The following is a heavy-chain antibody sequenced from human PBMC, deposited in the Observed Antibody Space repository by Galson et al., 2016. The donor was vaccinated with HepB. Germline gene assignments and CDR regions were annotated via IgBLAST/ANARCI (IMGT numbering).Heavy chain of an antibody. Sequence: FLRLSCAASGFTFSRYAMCWVRQAPGRGLEWVSTTRGSGGRVFDEHSLKGRFTISRDNSKNRLYLQRNSLRAEDTAIYYGAKHGGWPGPLNAMDVWGTGTTVTV. CDR1: GFTFSRYA. D-gene: IGHD3-10*01. CDR2: TRGSGGRV. CDR3: AKHGGWPGPLNAMDV. J-gene: IGHJ6*03. V-gene: IGHV3-23*01.